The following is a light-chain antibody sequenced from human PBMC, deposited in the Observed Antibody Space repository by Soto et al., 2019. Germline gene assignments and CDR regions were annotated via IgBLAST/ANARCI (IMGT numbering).Light chain of an antibody. CDR2: NTS. CDR1: QSFSSY. Sequence: EIVLTQSSATLSLSPGERATLSCRASQSFSSYLAWYQQKPGQAPRLLIYNTSKRATGIPARFSGRGSGTDFTLTISSLEPEDFAVYYCQQRSSWPPVITFGQGTRLEI. CDR3: QQRSSWPPVIT. V-gene: IGKV3-11*01. J-gene: IGKJ5*01.